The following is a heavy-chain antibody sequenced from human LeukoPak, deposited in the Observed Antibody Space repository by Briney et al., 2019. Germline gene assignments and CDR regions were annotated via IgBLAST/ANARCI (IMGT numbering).Heavy chain of an antibody. CDR2: ISYDGSNK. Sequence: SCKASGFTFSSYAMHWVRQAPGKGLEWVAVISYDGSNKYYADSVKGRFTISRDNSKNTLYLQMNSLRAEDTAVYYCARAVAAHDAFDIWGQGTMVTVSS. CDR1: GFTFSSYA. V-gene: IGHV3-30-3*01. D-gene: IGHD6-19*01. CDR3: ARAVAAHDAFDI. J-gene: IGHJ3*02.